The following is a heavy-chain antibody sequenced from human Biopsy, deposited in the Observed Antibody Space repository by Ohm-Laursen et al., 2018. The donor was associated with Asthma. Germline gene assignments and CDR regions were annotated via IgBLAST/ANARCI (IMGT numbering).Heavy chain of an antibody. CDR3: ARKAGSCISRTCYSLDF. Sequence: SVKVSCKTLGGTFNTYVIGWVRQAPGQGLEWMGGINPVFGATTYPQKFQDRVTITADDSTSTVYMELSSLRSEDTAVYYCARKAGSCISRTCYSLDFWGQGTLVTVSS. CDR2: INPVFGAT. J-gene: IGHJ4*02. CDR1: GGTFNTYV. D-gene: IGHD2-2*01. V-gene: IGHV1-69*13.